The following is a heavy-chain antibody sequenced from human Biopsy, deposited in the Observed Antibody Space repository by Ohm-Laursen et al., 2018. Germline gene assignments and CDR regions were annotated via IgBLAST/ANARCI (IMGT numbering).Heavy chain of an antibody. V-gene: IGHV3-7*03. CDR3: VRGYSSSWSGYLDH. J-gene: IGHJ4*02. CDR2: IKNDGSEK. CDR1: GFTFSSYW. Sequence: SLRLSCAASGFTFSSYWMSWVRQAPGKGLEWVANIKNDGSEKSCVDSVKGRFTISRDNAKNSLYLQMNSLTTEDTALYYCVRGYSSSWSGYLDHWGQGTLVTVSS. D-gene: IGHD3-3*01.